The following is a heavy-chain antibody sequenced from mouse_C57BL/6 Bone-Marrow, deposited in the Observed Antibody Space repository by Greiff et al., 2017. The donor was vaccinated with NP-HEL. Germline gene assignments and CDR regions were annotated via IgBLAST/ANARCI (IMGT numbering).Heavy chain of an antibody. CDR1: GFSLSTFGMG. Sequence: QVTLKVSGPGILQPSPTLSLSCSFSGFSLSTFGMGVGWIRQPSGMGLEWLAHPWWDDANYYNPVLKSPPTISKDTSKNQIFLKIANVDTADTATYYCARTPYYYGSWFAYWGQGTLVTVSA. CDR2: PWWDDAN. J-gene: IGHJ3*01. V-gene: IGHV8-8*01. CDR3: ARTPYYYGSWFAY. D-gene: IGHD1-1*01.